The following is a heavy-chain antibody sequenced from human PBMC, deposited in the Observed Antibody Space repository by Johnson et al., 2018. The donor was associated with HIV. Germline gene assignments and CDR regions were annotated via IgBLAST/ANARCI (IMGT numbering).Heavy chain of an antibody. CDR1: GFIVSSNY. D-gene: IGHD4-17*01. J-gene: IGHJ3*02. CDR2: IYSGGTT. V-gene: IGHV3-66*02. Sequence: MQLVESGGGLVQPGGSLRLSCAASGFIVSSNYMNWVRQAPGKGLEWVSVIYSGGTTYYADSVKGRFTISRDNSKNTLYLQMNSLRAEDTAVYYCARELEFGDLRKNDAFDIWGQGTMVTVSS. CDR3: ARELEFGDLRKNDAFDI.